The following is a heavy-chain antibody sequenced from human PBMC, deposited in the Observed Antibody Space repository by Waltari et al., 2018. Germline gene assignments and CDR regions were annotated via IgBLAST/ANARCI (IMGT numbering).Heavy chain of an antibody. V-gene: IGHV4-34*01. CDR1: GGSFSGYY. CDR3: ARSSTVTTRFDY. Sequence: QVQLQQWGAGLLKPSETLSLTCAVYGGSFSGYYWSWIRQPPGKGLEWIGEINTSGSTTYNPSLKSLVTISVDTSKNHFSLKLSSVTAADTAVYYCARSSTVTTRFDYWGQGTLVTVSS. CDR2: INTSGST. D-gene: IGHD4-17*01. J-gene: IGHJ4*02.